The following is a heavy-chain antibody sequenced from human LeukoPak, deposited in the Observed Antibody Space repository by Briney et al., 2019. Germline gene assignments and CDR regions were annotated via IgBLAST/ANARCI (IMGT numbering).Heavy chain of an antibody. CDR2: ISGSGGST. CDR3: AKHDSDYYDSSGYYWSENYFDY. J-gene: IGHJ4*02. CDR1: GFTFSSYA. Sequence: QPGGSLRLSCAASGFTFSSYAMSWVHQAPGKGLEWVSAISGSGGSTYYADSVKGRFTISRDNSKNALYLQMNSLRAEDTAVYYCAKHDSDYYDSSGYYWSENYFDYWGQGTLVTVSS. D-gene: IGHD3-22*01. V-gene: IGHV3-23*01.